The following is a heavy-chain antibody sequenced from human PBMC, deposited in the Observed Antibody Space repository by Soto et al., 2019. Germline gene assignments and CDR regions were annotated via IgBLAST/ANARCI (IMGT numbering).Heavy chain of an antibody. CDR2: ISYDGSNK. J-gene: IGHJ4*02. CDR3: AKLWAWDYDSSGSPDLSYFDY. Sequence: PVGSLRLSCSVSGFTFSTYGMHWVRQAPGKGLEWVAVISYDGSNKNYADSVKGRFTISRDNSKNTLYLQMNSLRAEDTAVHYCAKLWAWDYDSSGSPDLSYFDYWGQGTLVTSPQ. CDR1: GFTFSTYG. D-gene: IGHD3-22*01. V-gene: IGHV3-30*18.